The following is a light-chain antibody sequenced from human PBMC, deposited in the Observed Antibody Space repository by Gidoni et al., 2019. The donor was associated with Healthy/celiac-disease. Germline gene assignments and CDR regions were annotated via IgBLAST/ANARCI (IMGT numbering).Light chain of an antibody. CDR2: LGS. V-gene: IGKV2-28*01. J-gene: IGKJ1*01. CDR1: QSLLHSNGYNY. Sequence: DMVMTQSPLSLPVTPGEPAAISCRSSQSLLHSNGYNYLDWYLQKPGKSPQLRIYLGSNRASGVPDRFSGSGSGTDFTLKISRVEAEDVGVYYCMQALQTPTFGQGTKVEIK. CDR3: MQALQTPT.